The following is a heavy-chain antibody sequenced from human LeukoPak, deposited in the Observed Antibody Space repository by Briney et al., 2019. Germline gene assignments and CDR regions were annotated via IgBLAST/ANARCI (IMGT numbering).Heavy chain of an antibody. CDR1: GGSISSYY. Sequence: SETLSLTCTVSGGSISSYYWSWIRQPPGKGLEWIGYIYYSGGTNYNPSLKSRVTISVDTSKNQFSLKLSSVTAAVTAVYYCATERNYGSGSLVNWFDPWGQGTLVTVSS. CDR3: ATERNYGSGSLVNWFDP. V-gene: IGHV4-59*01. CDR2: IYYSGGT. J-gene: IGHJ5*02. D-gene: IGHD3-10*01.